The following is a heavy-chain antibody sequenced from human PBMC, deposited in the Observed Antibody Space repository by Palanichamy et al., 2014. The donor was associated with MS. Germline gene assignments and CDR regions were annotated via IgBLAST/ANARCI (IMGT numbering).Heavy chain of an antibody. J-gene: IGHJ6*03. Sequence: QLQLQESGPGLVKPSETLSLTCTVSGDSISRSYFYWSWIRQSPGKGLEWIGNIYYSGSTYYNPSLKSRVIISVDTSKSQFALKLSSVTAADTAVYYCARQNGDYGRSYYYYMDVWGKGTTVTVSS. CDR3: ARQNGDYGRSYYYYMDV. CDR2: IYYSGST. D-gene: IGHD4-17*01. CDR1: GDSISRSYFY. V-gene: IGHV4-39*01.